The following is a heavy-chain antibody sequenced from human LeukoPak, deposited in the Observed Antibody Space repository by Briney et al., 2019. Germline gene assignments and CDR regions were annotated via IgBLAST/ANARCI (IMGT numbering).Heavy chain of an antibody. CDR1: GFTFSSYS. V-gene: IGHV3-21*01. D-gene: IGHD3-10*01. Sequence: PGGSLRLSCAASGFTFSSYSMNWVRQAPGKGLEWVSSISSSSSYIYYADSVKGRFTISRDNAKNSLYLQMNSLRAEDTAVYYCARDDGSGSYYFGEYFQHWGQGTLVTVSS. CDR3: ARDDGSGSYYFGEYFQH. J-gene: IGHJ1*01. CDR2: ISSSSSYI.